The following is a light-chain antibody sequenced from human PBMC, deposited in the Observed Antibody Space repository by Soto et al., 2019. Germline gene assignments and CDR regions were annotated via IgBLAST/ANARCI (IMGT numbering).Light chain of an antibody. Sequence: QSALTQPRSVSGSPGQSVTISCTGNSSDVGGYNYVSWYQQHPGKAPKLMIYDVSKRPSGVPDRFSGSKSGNTASLTISGLQAEDDADYYCCSYAGSYTWLFGGGTKLTVL. CDR2: DVS. CDR1: SSDVGGYNY. CDR3: CSYAGSYTWL. J-gene: IGLJ2*01. V-gene: IGLV2-11*01.